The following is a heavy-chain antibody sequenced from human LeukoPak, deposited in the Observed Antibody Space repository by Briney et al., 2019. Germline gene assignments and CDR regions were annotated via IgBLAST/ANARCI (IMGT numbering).Heavy chain of an antibody. D-gene: IGHD3-16*01. V-gene: IGHV4-34*01. CDR2: INHSGST. Sequence: PSETLSLTCAVYGGSFSGYYWSWIRQPPGKGLEWIGEINHSGSTNYNPSLRSRVTISVDTSKNQFSLKLSSVTAADTAVYYCARVVGGFSDYWGQGTLVTVSS. J-gene: IGHJ4*02. CDR3: ARVVGGFSDY. CDR1: GGSFSGYY.